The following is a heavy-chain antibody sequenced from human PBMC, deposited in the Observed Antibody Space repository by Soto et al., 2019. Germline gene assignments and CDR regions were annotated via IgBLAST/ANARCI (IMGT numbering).Heavy chain of an antibody. V-gene: IGHV2-5*02. CDR1: GFSLSTSGVG. J-gene: IGHJ4*02. CDR2: IYWDDDK. D-gene: IGHD3-9*01. Sequence: QITLKESGPTLVKPTQTLTLTCTFSGFSLSTSGVGVGWIRQPPGKALEWLALIYWDDDKRYSPSLKSRLTITKDTSKNQVVLTMTNMDPVDTATYYRAHSPDILTGYYNTYYFDYWGQGTLVTVSS. CDR3: AHSPDILTGYYNTYYFDY.